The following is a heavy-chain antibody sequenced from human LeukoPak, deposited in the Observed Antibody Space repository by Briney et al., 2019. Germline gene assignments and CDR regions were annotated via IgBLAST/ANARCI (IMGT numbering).Heavy chain of an antibody. CDR3: AKDLDSSGFGYPLDY. CDR2: ISGSGGST. CDR1: GSTFSSYA. V-gene: IGHV3-23*01. J-gene: IGHJ4*02. Sequence: GGSLRLSCAASGSTFSSYAMSWVRQAPGKGLEWVSAISGSGGSTYYADSVKGRFTISRDNSKNTLYLQMNSLRAEDTAVYYCAKDLDSSGFGYPLDYWGQGTLVTVSS. D-gene: IGHD3-22*01.